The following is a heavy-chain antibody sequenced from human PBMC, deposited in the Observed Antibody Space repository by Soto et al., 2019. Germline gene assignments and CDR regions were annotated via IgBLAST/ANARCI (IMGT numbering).Heavy chain of an antibody. CDR1: GGTFSSYA. J-gene: IGHJ4*02. CDR2: IIPIFGTA. Sequence: SVKVSCKASGGTFSSYAISWVRQAPGQGLEWMGGIIPIFGTANYAQKFQGRVTITADKSTSTAYMELSSLRSEDTAVYYCAREVDYYDSSGLPLYFDYWGQGTLVTSP. CDR3: AREVDYYDSSGLPLYFDY. D-gene: IGHD3-22*01. V-gene: IGHV1-69*06.